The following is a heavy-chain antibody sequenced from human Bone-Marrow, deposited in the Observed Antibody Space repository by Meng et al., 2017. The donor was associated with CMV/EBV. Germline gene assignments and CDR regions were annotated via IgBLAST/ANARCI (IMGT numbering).Heavy chain of an antibody. CDR2: ISAYDGNT. J-gene: IGHJ6*02. V-gene: IGHV1-18*01. Sequence: ASVKVSCKATGYMFTNYGITWVRQGPGQGLEWVGWISAYDGNTVYAQKFYGRITMTTDTSTTTAYMGVRSLRSDDTAIYYCARDIIAARPGFYHYGMDVWSQGTTVTVSS. CDR3: ARDIIAARPGFYHYGMDV. D-gene: IGHD6-6*01. CDR1: GYMFTNYG.